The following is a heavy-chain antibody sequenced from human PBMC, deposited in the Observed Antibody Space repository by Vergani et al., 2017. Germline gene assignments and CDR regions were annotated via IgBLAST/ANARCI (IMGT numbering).Heavy chain of an antibody. V-gene: IGHV3-21*01. CDR2: ISSSSSYI. CDR3: ARDNLVEMATFDY. CDR1: GFTFSSYS. Sequence: EVQLVESGGGLVKPGGSLRLSCAASGFTFSSYSMNWVRQAPGKGLEWVSSISSSSSYIYYADSVKGRFTISRDNAKNSLYLQMNSLRAEDTAVYYCARDNLVEMATFDYWGQGPLVTVSS. D-gene: IGHD5-24*01. J-gene: IGHJ4*02.